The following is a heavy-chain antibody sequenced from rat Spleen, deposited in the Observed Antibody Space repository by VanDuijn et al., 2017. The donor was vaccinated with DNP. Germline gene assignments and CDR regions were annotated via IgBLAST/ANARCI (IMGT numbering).Heavy chain of an antibody. CDR2: IWSGGST. Sequence: QVQLKESGPGLVQLSRTLSPTCTVSGFSLTRYGVSWFRQPPGKGREWIAAIWSGGSTDYNSALKSRLSIIRDTSKSQVLLKMNSLQTEDTAMYFYARSRSRGYVWWYFDLWGPGTMVTVSS. V-gene: IGHV2-16*01. D-gene: IGHD1-11*01. J-gene: IGHJ1*01. CDR3: ARSRSRGYVWWYFDL. CDR1: GFSLTRYG.